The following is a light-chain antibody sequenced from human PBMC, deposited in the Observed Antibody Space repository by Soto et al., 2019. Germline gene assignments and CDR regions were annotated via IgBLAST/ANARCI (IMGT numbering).Light chain of an antibody. CDR1: QSVSSY. CDR3: QQRSNWPPN. Sequence: EIVLTQSPATLSLSPGERATLSCRASQSVSSYLAWYQQKPGQAPRLLIYDASNRATGIPARFSGSGSVTDFTLTISSLEPEDFAVYYCQQRSNWPPNFGPGTKVDIK. CDR2: DAS. V-gene: IGKV3-11*01. J-gene: IGKJ3*01.